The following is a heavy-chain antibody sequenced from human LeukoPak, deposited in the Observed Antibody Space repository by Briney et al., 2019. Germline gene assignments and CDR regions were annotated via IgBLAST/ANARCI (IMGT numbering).Heavy chain of an antibody. D-gene: IGHD2-15*01. Sequence: ASVKVSCKVSGGTFRISATNWVRQAPGQGLEWMGGTIPFYGATNYAQKFQGRVTITADESTGTVYMELRSLRSEDTAVYYCARMQGYAYSDYWGQGTLVTVSS. V-gene: IGHV1-69*13. J-gene: IGHJ4*02. CDR1: GGTFRISA. CDR3: ARMQGYAYSDY. CDR2: TIPFYGAT.